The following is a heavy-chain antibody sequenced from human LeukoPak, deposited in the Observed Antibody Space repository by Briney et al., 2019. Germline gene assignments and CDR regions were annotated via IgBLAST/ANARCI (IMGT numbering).Heavy chain of an antibody. D-gene: IGHD1-7*01. J-gene: IGHJ6*03. CDR3: ARDAPPWTLELLARYYYYYYMDV. CDR1: GFTFSSYS. CDR2: ISSSSSYI. Sequence: GGSPRLSCAASGFTFSSYSMNWVRQAPGKGLEWVSSISSSSSYIYYADSVKGRFTISRDNAKNSLYLQMNSLRAEGTAVYYCARDAPPWTLELLARYYYYYYMDVWGKGTTVTVSS. V-gene: IGHV3-21*01.